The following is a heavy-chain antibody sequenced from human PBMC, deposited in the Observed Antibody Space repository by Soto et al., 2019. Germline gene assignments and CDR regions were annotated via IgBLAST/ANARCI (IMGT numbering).Heavy chain of an antibody. V-gene: IGHV5-51*01. Sequence: GESLKISCKGSGYSFTSYWIAWVRQMPGKGLEWMGIIFPHDSDIRYSPSFEGQVTISADRSISTVYLQWSSLKASDTAMYYCAARHCSGGSCYHFYFEYWGQGTLVTVSS. CDR1: GYSFTSYW. CDR2: IFPHDSDI. CDR3: AARHCSGGSCYHFYFEY. D-gene: IGHD2-15*01. J-gene: IGHJ4*02.